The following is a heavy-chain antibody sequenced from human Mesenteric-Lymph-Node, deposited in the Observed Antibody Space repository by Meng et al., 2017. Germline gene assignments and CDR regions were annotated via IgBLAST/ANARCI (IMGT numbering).Heavy chain of an antibody. D-gene: IGHD4-17*01. CDR3: ARERYGDYRGRAFDI. J-gene: IGHJ3*02. V-gene: IGHV4-59*01. CDR2: IYYSGST. CDR1: GGSISSYY. Sequence: SETLSLTCTVLGGSISSYYWSWIRQPPGKGLEWIGYIYYSGSTNYNPSLKSRVTISVDTSKNQFSLKLSSVTAADTAVYYCARERYGDYRGRAFDIWGQGTMVTVSS.